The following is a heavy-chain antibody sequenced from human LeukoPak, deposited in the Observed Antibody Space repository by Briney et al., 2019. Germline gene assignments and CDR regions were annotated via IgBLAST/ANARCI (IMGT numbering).Heavy chain of an antibody. CDR3: ARGLPGYAGGDDAFDI. CDR2: IYYSGIT. V-gene: IGHV4-59*01. D-gene: IGHD2-21*01. Sequence: SGTLSLTCNVSGGSITGYYWSWIRQPPGKGLEDIGYIYYSGITNYNPSLRSRLTISVDTSKNQFSLKLSSVTAADTAKYYCARGLPGYAGGDDAFDIWGQGTVVIVS. CDR1: GGSITGYY. J-gene: IGHJ3*02.